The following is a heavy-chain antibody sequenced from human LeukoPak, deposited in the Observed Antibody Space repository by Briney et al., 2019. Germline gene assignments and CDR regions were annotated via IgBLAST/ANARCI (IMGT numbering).Heavy chain of an antibody. CDR1: GFTFSSYS. D-gene: IGHD3-3*01. J-gene: IGHJ4*02. CDR3: ARDLRYYDFWSGYYTFDY. V-gene: IGHV3-21*01. Sequence: GGSLRLSCAASGFTFSSYSMNWVRQAPGKGLEWVSSISSSSYIYYADSVKGRFTISRDNAKNSLYLQMNSLRAEDTAVYYCARDLRYYDFWSGYYTFDYWGQGTLVTVSS. CDR2: ISSSSYI.